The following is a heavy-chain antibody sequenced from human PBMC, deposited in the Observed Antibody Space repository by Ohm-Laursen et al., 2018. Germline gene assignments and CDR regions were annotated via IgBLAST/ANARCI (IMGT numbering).Heavy chain of an antibody. Sequence: GTLSLTCTVSGGSISSYYWSWIRQPAGKGLEWIGRIYTSGSTNYNPSLKSRVTMSVDTSKNQFSLKLSSVTAADTAVYYCARVVYYDSSGFYSHYFDYWGKGTLVTVSS. CDR3: ARVVYYDSSGFYSHYFDY. V-gene: IGHV4-4*07. CDR2: IYTSGST. CDR1: GGSISSYY. D-gene: IGHD3-22*01. J-gene: IGHJ4*02.